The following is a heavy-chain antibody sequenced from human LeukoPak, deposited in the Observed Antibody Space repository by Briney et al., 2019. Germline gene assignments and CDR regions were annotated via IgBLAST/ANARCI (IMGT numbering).Heavy chain of an antibody. J-gene: IGHJ3*02. Sequence: GGSLRLSCAASGFTFTNYAMAWVRQAPGKGLEWVSAFGGGSAYYADSVKGRFTISRDNSKNTLYLQVNGLRADDTAVYYCARVSGSFDMWGQGTMVTVSS. CDR2: FGGGSA. CDR1: GFTFTNYA. V-gene: IGHV3-23*01. D-gene: IGHD3-10*01. CDR3: ARVSGSFDM.